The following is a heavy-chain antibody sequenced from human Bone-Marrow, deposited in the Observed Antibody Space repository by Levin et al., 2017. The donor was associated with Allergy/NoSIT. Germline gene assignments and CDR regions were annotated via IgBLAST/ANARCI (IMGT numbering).Heavy chain of an antibody. J-gene: IGHJ3*02. Sequence: SQTLSLTCTVSGGSISSYYWSWIRPPPGKGLEWIGYIYYSGSTNYNPSLKSRVTKSVDASKNQLSLKLSPVTAADTAGYYCARPYYVSSGYLAAFDIWGQGTMVTVSS. CDR2: IYYSGST. D-gene: IGHD3-22*01. CDR3: ARPYYVSSGYLAAFDI. V-gene: IGHV4-59*01. CDR1: GGSISSYY.